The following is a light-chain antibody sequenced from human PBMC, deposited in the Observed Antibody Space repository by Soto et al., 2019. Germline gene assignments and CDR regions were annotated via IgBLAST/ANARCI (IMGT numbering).Light chain of an antibody. V-gene: IGLV2-14*01. CDR2: DVS. Sequence: QFVLTQPASVSGSPGQSITISCTGTSSDVGGYNYVSWYQQHPGKAPKLMIYDVSNRPSGVSNRFSGSKSGNTASLTISGLQAEDEADYYCSSYTSSSTLDFGTGTKLTVL. J-gene: IGLJ1*01. CDR1: SSDVGGYNY. CDR3: SSYTSSSTLD.